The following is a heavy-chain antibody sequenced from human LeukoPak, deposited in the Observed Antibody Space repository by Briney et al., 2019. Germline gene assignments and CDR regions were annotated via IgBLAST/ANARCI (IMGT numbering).Heavy chain of an antibody. D-gene: IGHD3-3*01. V-gene: IGHV3-30*02. CDR2: IRYGGSNK. CDR1: GFTFSSYG. J-gene: IGHJ1*01. CDR3: AGRGSYPYYDFWSGYWFAEYFQH. Sequence: GGSLRLSCAASGFTFSSYGMHWVRQAPGKGLEWVAFIRYGGSNKYYADSVKGRFTISRDNAKNSLYLQMNSLRAEDTAVYYCAGRGSYPYYDFWSGYWFAEYFQHWGQGTLVTVSS.